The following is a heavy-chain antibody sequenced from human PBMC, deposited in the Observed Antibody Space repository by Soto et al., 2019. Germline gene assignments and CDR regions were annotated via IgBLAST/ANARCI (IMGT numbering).Heavy chain of an antibody. D-gene: IGHD2-15*01. CDR1: GGSISSSGYY. J-gene: IGHJ3*01. Sequence: QVQLQESGPGLVKPSQTLSLACFVSGGSISSSGYYWSLIRQHPGKGLEWIAYIYHSGSTYYNPSLKSRVTTSVDTPQKQFSLHLTSVLAAATAVSYCARGTDGGIDAFDLWGQATILTVSS. CDR3: ARGTDGGIDAFDL. V-gene: IGHV4-31*03. CDR2: IYHSGST.